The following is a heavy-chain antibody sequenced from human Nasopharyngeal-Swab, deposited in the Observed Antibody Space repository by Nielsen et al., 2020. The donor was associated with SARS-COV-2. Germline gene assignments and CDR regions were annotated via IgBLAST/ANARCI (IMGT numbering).Heavy chain of an antibody. CDR2: ISSSSYT. CDR1: GFAFSTYS. Sequence: LSLTCAASGFAFSTYSMNWVRQAPGKGPEWVSSISSSSYTYYADSVKGRFTISRDNAKNSLYLQMNSLRAEDTAVYYCAGAPKQVWSRDYFDTWGQGMLVTVSS. CDR3: AGAPKQVWSRDYFDT. D-gene: IGHD5-18*01. J-gene: IGHJ4*02. V-gene: IGHV3-21*01.